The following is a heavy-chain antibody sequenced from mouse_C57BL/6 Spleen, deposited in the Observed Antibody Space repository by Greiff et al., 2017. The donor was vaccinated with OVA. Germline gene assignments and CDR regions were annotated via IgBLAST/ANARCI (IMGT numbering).Heavy chain of an antibody. J-gene: IGHJ2*01. D-gene: IGHD1-1*01. V-gene: IGHV1-50*01. CDR3: ARWCLNSSCYCDD. CDR1: GYTFTSYW. Sequence: QVQLQQPGAELVKPGASVKLSCKASGYTFTSYWMQWVKQRPGQGLEWIGEIDPSDSYTNYNQKFKGKATLTVDKSSSTAYMQLSSLTSEDSAVYYCARWCLNSSCYCDDWGKGTTLTVSS. CDR2: IDPSDSYT.